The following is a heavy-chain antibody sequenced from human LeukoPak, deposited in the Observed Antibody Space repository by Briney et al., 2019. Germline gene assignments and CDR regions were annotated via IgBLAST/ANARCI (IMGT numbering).Heavy chain of an antibody. CDR3: ARGWKVYDILNDYSGDWWFDP. D-gene: IGHD3-9*01. Sequence: SETLSLTCTVSGGSISSYYWSWIRQPAGKGLEWIGRIYTSGSTNYNPSLKSRVTMSVDTSKNQFSLKLSSVTAADTAVYYCARGWKVYDILNDYSGDWWFDPWGQGTLVTVSS. J-gene: IGHJ5*02. CDR2: IYTSGST. CDR1: GGSISSYY. V-gene: IGHV4-4*07.